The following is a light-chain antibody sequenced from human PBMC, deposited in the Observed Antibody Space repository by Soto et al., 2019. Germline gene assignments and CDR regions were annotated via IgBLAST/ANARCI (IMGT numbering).Light chain of an antibody. CDR3: QQYGSSPET. CDR1: QSVSSSY. V-gene: IGKV3-20*01. J-gene: IGKJ1*01. Sequence: EIVLTQSPGTLSLSPGERATLSCRASQSVSSSYLAWYQQKPGQAPRLLIYGASSRATGIPDRFSGSGSGTDFTLTISRLEPEDCAVYYCQQYGSSPETFGKGTKVEIK. CDR2: GAS.